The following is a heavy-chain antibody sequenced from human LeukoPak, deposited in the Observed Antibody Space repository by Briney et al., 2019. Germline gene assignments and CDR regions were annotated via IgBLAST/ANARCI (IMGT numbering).Heavy chain of an antibody. CDR1: GFAFSNYA. CDR3: AKDVCTSPRCLLYFDS. V-gene: IGHV3-23*01. D-gene: IGHD2-2*01. J-gene: IGHJ4*02. Sequence: GGSLRLSCTTPGFAFSNYAMNWVRQAPGKGPEWVSGISGFNTYYADSVKGRSTIFRDNSKNVLYLQMDRLRAEDTAVYSCAKDVCTSPRCLLYFDSWGQGTLVTVSS. CDR2: ISGFNT.